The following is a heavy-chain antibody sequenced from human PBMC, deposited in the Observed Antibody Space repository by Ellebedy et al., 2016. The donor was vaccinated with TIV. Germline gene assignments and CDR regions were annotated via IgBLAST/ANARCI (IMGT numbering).Heavy chain of an antibody. CDR3: ALGYCSGGSCSGWFDP. D-gene: IGHD2-15*01. CDR1: GYTFTSYD. J-gene: IGHJ5*02. V-gene: IGHV1-8*03. Sequence: AASVKVSCKASGYTFTSYDINWVRQATGQGLEWMGWMNPNSGNTGYAQKFQGRVTITRNTSISTAYMELSSLRSEDTAVYYCALGYCSGGSCSGWFDPWGQGTLVTVSS. CDR2: MNPNSGNT.